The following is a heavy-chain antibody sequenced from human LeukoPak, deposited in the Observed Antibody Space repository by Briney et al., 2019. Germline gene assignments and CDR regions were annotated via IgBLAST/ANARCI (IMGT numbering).Heavy chain of an antibody. CDR2: IYHSGST. D-gene: IGHD3-22*01. Sequence: SETLSLTCAVSGGSISSSNWWSWVRQPPGKGLEWIGEIYHSGSTNYNPSLKSRVTISVDKSENQFSLKLSSVTAADTAVYYCARDGRYYDSSGYIRGFDYWGQGTLVTVSS. CDR1: GGSISSSNW. V-gene: IGHV4-4*02. J-gene: IGHJ4*02. CDR3: ARDGRYYDSSGYIRGFDY.